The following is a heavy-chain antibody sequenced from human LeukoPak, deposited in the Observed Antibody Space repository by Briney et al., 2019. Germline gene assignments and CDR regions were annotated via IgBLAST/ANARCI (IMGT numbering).Heavy chain of an antibody. V-gene: IGHV4-39*07. D-gene: IGHD4-23*01. J-gene: IGHJ4*02. CDR3: AHTVVTRRGGYYFDY. Sequence: KASETLSLTCTVSGGSINSSNYYWGWIRQPPGKGLEWIGSIFYSGSTYYNPSLKSRVTISVDTSKNHFSLKMSSVTAADTAVYYCAHTVVTRRGGYYFDYWGQGTLVTVSS. CDR2: IFYSGST. CDR1: GGSINSSNYY.